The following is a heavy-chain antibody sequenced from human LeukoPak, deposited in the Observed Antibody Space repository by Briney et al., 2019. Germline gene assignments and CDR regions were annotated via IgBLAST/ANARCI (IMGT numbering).Heavy chain of an antibody. Sequence: GGSLRLSCAASGFTFNNYALSWVRQAPGRGLEWVSIISEGGGSTRYADSVKGRFTISRDNSMNTLYLQMDSLRAEDTAVYYCARDLSGSYMSDYWGQGTLVTVSS. CDR1: GFTFNNYA. CDR3: ARDLSGSYMSDY. J-gene: IGHJ4*02. D-gene: IGHD3-10*01. V-gene: IGHV3-23*01. CDR2: ISEGGGST.